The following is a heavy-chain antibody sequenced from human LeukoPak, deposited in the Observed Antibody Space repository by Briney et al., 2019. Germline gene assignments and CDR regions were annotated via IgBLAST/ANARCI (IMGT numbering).Heavy chain of an antibody. V-gene: IGHV4-39*01. CDR1: GGSVSSSSYQ. CDR3: ARRIVRDTPFHYFDY. Sequence: SETLSLTCSVSGGSVSSSSYQWGWIRQPPGKGLEWIGTIYYSGNTYYNPSLKSRVTMSVDTSENQFSLKLSSVTAADAAAYYCARRIVRDTPFHYFDYWGQGNLVTVSS. CDR2: IYYSGNT. J-gene: IGHJ4*02. D-gene: IGHD1-26*01.